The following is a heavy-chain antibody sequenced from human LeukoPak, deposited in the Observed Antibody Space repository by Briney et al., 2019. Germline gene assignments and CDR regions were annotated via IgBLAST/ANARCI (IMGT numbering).Heavy chain of an antibody. V-gene: IGHV4-38-2*02. J-gene: IGHJ4*02. D-gene: IGHD6-6*01. Sequence: SETLSLTCTVSGYSISTGYYWDWIRQPPGKGLEWIGTFYHGGSTYYNPSLKSRVTISVDTSKNQFSLNLTSVTAADTAVYYCARAMSIAARLQTILDYWGQGTLVTVSS. CDR3: ARAMSIAARLQTILDY. CDR2: FYHGGST. CDR1: GYSISTGYY.